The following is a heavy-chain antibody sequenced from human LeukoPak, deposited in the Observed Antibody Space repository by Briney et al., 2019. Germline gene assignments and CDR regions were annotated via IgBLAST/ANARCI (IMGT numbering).Heavy chain of an antibody. Sequence: SETLSLTCTVSGGSIGSYYWSWIRHPPRRGLEWIGYIHYSGGINSNPSLKSRVTISVDTSKNQFSLRLSSVTAADTAVYYCARVGSYAFDFWGQGTMVTVSS. CDR2: IHYSGGI. V-gene: IGHV4-59*01. J-gene: IGHJ3*01. CDR3: ARVGSYAFDF. CDR1: GGSIGSYY.